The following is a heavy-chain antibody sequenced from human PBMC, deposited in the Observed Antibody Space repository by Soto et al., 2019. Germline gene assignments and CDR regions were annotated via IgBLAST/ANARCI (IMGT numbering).Heavy chain of an antibody. D-gene: IGHD3-22*01. CDR3: ARIGYDSSGYGMDV. Sequence: SETLSLTCAVYGGSFSGYYWSWIRQPPGKGLEWIGEINHSGSTNYNPSLKSRVTISVDTSKNQFSLKLSSVTAADTAVYYCARIGYDSSGYGMDVWGQGTTVTVSS. CDR1: GGSFSGYY. J-gene: IGHJ6*02. CDR2: INHSGST. V-gene: IGHV4-34*01.